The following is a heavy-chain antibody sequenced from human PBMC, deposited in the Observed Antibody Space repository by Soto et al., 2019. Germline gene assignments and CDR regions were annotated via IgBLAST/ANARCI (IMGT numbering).Heavy chain of an antibody. D-gene: IGHD5-18*01. J-gene: IGHJ4*02. V-gene: IGHV4-34*01. CDR2: SNHVGNT. CDR3: ARVLIAGVTTD. CDR1: GGSFSGYY. Sequence: QVQLQQWGAGLLKPSETLSLTCAVYGGSFSGYYWSWIRQPPGKGLEWIGESNHVGNTNYNPSLTSRVTMSVDPSKTQFSLRLSSVTAADTAVYYCARVLIAGVTTDWGQGTLVLVSS.